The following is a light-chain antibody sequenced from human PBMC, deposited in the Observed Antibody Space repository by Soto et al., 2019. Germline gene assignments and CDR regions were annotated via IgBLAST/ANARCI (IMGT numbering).Light chain of an antibody. CDR2: DVN. CDR1: SSDIGGYSY. Sequence: QSALTQPASVSASPGQSITISCIGTSSDIGGYSYVSWYQQHPGKAPKLLIRDVNYRPSGISARFSGSKSGNTASLTISGLQTEVEADYYCSSYSSRSTLLVFGGGTQLTVL. V-gene: IGLV2-14*03. CDR3: SSYSSRSTLLV. J-gene: IGLJ2*01.